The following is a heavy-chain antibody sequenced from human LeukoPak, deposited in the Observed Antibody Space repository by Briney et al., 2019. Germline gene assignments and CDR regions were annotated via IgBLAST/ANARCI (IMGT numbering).Heavy chain of an antibody. CDR3: AGQWLVQVWFDP. D-gene: IGHD6-19*01. CDR2: INHSGST. J-gene: IGHJ5*02. V-gene: IGHV4-34*01. Sequence: SETLSLTCAVYGGSFSGYYWSWIRQPPGKGLEWIGEINHSGSTNYNPSLKSRVTLSVDTSKNRFSLKLSSVTAADTAVYYCAGQWLVQVWFDPWGQGTLVTVSS. CDR1: GGSFSGYY.